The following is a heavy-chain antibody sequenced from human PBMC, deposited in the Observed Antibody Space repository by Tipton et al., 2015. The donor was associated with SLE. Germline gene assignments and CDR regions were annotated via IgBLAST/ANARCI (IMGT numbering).Heavy chain of an antibody. D-gene: IGHD5-24*01. V-gene: IGHV4-61*05. CDR3: ARTNLQGSLVDWYFDL. J-gene: IGHJ2*01. CDR1: GDSISSSTSYA. CDR2: MYYTGSA. Sequence: TLSLTCTVSGDSISSSTSYAWGWLRQPPGKGLEWIGYMYYTGSAHYNTSLRNRVTMSLDTSKNQFSLKLSSVTAADTAVYYCARTNLQGSLVDWYFDLWGRGTLVTVSS.